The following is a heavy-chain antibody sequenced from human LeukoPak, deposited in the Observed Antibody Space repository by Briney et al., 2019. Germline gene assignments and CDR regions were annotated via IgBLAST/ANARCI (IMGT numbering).Heavy chain of an antibody. CDR3: ARVGLGVGSGRKASGLDP. CDR1: GFAFRNYW. D-gene: IGHD3-10*01. J-gene: IGHJ5*02. CDR2: IKEDGTEK. Sequence: GGSLRLSCAASGFAFRNYWMTWVRQAPGKGLEWVANIKEDGTEKNYVDSVKGRFTISKDSAKNSLYLHMNSLRLEDTAVYYCARVGLGVGSGRKASGLDPWGQGTLVTVSS. V-gene: IGHV3-7*01.